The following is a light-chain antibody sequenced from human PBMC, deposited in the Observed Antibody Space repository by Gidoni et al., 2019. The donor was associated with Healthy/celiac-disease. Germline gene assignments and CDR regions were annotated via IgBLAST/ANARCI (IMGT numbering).Light chain of an antibody. V-gene: IGLV2-11*01. Sequence: APTQPRPMSGAPGPPVTISYTGTSSDVGCYNYVSWYQQHPGKAPKLMIYDVSKRPSGVPDRFSGSKSGNTASLTISGLQAEDEADYYCCSYAGSYTFVVFGGGTKLTVL. J-gene: IGLJ2*01. CDR1: SSDVGCYNY. CDR3: CSYAGSYTFVV. CDR2: DVS.